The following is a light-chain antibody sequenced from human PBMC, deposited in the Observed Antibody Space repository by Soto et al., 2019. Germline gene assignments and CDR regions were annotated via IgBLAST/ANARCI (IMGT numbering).Light chain of an antibody. CDR1: QGITNY. Sequence: DVQMTQSPSSLSASVGDRVTITCRASQGITNYLAWYQQKPGKAPKLLIYDASDLETGVPSRFSGSGSGTGFTFTISSLQPEDFATYYCQQYESLPLTFGQGTRLEIK. J-gene: IGKJ5*01. V-gene: IGKV1-33*01. CDR2: DAS. CDR3: QQYESLPLT.